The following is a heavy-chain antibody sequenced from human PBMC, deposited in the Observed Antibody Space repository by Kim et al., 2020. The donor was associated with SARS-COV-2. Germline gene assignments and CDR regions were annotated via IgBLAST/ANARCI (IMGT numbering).Heavy chain of an antibody. CDR1: GGSISSSSYY. D-gene: IGHD6-13*01. V-gene: IGHV4-39*01. J-gene: IGHJ6*02. Sequence: SETLSLTCTVSGGSISSSSYYWGWIRQPPGKGLEWIGSIYYSGSTYYNPSLKSRVTISVDTSKNQFSLKLSSVTAADTAVYYCARRFSAGTRPYYYYGMDVWGQGTTVTVSS. CDR3: ARRFSAGTRPYYYYGMDV. CDR2: IYYSGST.